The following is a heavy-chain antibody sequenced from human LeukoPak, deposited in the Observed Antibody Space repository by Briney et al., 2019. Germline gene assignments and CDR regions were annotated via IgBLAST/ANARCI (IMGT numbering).Heavy chain of an antibody. CDR2: IFYSGST. V-gene: IGHV4-59*02. CDR1: GDSVSSSS. CDR3: ARAVRSWFDP. Sequence: SETLSLTCAVSGDSVSSSSWSWLRQPPGKGLEGIGNIFYSGSTNYNPSLKSRLAISVDTSKNQFSLKLSSVTAADTAVYYCARAVRSWFDPWGQGTLVTVSS. J-gene: IGHJ5*02. D-gene: IGHD3-10*01.